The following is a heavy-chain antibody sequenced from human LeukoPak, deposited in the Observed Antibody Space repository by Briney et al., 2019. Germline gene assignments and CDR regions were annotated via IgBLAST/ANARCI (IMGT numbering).Heavy chain of an antibody. J-gene: IGHJ6*03. CDR3: ARRPNGYYYYMDV. CDR1: GGSFSGYY. D-gene: IGHD4/OR15-4a*01. CDR2: INHSGST. V-gene: IGHV4-34*01. Sequence: PSETLSLTCAVYGGSFSGYYWSWIRQPPGKGLEWIGEINHSGSTNYNPSLKSRVTISVDTSKNQFSLKLSSVTAADTAVYYCARRPNGYYYYMDVWGKGTTVTVSS.